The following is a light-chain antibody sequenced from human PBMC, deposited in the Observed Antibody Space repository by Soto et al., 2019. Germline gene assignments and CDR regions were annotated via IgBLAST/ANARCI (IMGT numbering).Light chain of an antibody. CDR3: QQYNDWPHT. J-gene: IGKJ1*01. V-gene: IGKV3-15*01. CDR1: QSVGSS. Sequence: EIMMTQSPATLSVSPGERATLSCRASQSVGSSLAWYRQKPGQAPSLLIYGASTRATGLPARFSGSGSGTEFTLTISSLQTEDFAVYHCQQYNDWPHTFGQGTRVEFK. CDR2: GAS.